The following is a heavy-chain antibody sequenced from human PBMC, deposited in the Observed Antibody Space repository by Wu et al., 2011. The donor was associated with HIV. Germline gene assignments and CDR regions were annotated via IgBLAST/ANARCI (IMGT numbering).Heavy chain of an antibody. V-gene: IGHV1-8*01. Sequence: QVQLVQSGAEVKEPGASVMLSCKPSGYTFTSYDINWVRQASGQGLEWMGWMSPKSANTGYAQKFQGRVTMTWNTSVKTAYMELTSLTSEDAAMYFCVRDYKGWNDRAPKFDRWGQGTLVTVSS. D-gene: IGHD1-1*01. CDR2: MSPKSANT. CDR3: VRDYKGWNDRAPKFDR. J-gene: IGHJ5*02. CDR1: GYTFTSYD.